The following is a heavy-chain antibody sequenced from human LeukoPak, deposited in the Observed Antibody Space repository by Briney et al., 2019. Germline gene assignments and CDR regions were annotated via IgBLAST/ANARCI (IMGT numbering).Heavy chain of an antibody. V-gene: IGHV3-21*01. Sequence: GGSLRLSCAASGFTFSSYGMHWVRQAPGKGLEWVSSISSSSSYIYYADSVKGRFTISRDNAKNSLYLQMNSLRAEDTAVYYCAREAMVNAFDIWGQGTMVTVSS. CDR3: AREAMVNAFDI. J-gene: IGHJ3*02. CDR2: ISSSSSYI. D-gene: IGHD5-18*01. CDR1: GFTFSSYG.